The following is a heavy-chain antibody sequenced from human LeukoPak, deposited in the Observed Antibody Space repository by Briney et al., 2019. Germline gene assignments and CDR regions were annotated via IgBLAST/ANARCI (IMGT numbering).Heavy chain of an antibody. CDR2: IYNSGGT. D-gene: IGHD1-26*01. CDR1: GGSISSDY. J-gene: IGHJ5*02. V-gene: IGHV4-59*01. Sequence: PSETLSLTCTVSGGSISSDYWNWIRQPPGKGLEWIGYIYNSGGTTYNPSLKSRVTISVDTSKSQFSLKLSSVTAADTAVYYCTRSGSYHNWFDPWGQGTLVTVSS. CDR3: TRSGSYHNWFDP.